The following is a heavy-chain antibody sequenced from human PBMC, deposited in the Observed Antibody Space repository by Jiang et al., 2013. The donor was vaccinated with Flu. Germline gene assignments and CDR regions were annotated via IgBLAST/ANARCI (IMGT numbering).Heavy chain of an antibody. Sequence: QLVESGGGLVQPGGSLRLSCAASGFTFSSYSMNWVRQAPGKGLEWVSYISSSSSTIYYADSVKGRFTISRDNAKNSLYLQMNSLRDEDTAVYYCARAYYYGSGSRAFDIWGQGTMVTVSS. J-gene: IGHJ3*02. CDR1: GFTFSSYS. V-gene: IGHV3-48*02. D-gene: IGHD3-10*01. CDR3: ARAYYYGSGSRAFDI. CDR2: ISSSSSTI.